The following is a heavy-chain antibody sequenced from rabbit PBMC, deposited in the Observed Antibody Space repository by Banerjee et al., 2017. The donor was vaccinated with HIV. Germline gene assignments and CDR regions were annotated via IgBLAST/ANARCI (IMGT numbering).Heavy chain of an antibody. V-gene: IGHV1S40*01. D-gene: IGHD6-1*01. CDR3: ARKNYATYGYAGMDL. J-gene: IGHJ3*01. Sequence: QSLEESGGDLVKPGASLTLTCTASGIDFSSYTMSWVRQAPGKGLEWIAYIYAGSGSTYYASWAKGRFTISKTSSTTVTLQMTSLTAADTATYFCARKNYATYGYAGMDLWGQGTLVTVS. CDR1: GIDFSSYT. CDR2: IYAGSGST.